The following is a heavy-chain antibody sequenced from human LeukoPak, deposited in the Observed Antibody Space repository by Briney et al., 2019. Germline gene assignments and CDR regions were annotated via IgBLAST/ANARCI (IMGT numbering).Heavy chain of an antibody. Sequence: GRSLRLSCAASGFTFSSYAMHWVRQAPGKGLEWVAVISYDGSNKYYADSVKGRFTISRDNSKNTLYLQMNSLRAEDTAVYYCARAVTTTSPFDYWGQGTLVTVSP. V-gene: IGHV3-30*04. CDR2: ISYDGSNK. J-gene: IGHJ4*02. CDR3: ARAVTTTSPFDY. CDR1: GFTFSSYA. D-gene: IGHD5-12*01.